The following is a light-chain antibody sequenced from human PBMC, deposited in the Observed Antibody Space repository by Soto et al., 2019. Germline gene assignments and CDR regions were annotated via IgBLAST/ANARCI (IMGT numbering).Light chain of an antibody. CDR3: LQSDTWPYT. V-gene: IGKV3-15*01. J-gene: IGKJ2*01. Sequence: EIVLTQSPATLSVSPGERATLSCRASQSVGTSLAWYQHRPGQAPRLLIYRSSTGAPGIPARFSGSGSGTEFTLTISSLQSEDFAIYYCLQSDTWPYTFGQGTKLEIK. CDR1: QSVGTS. CDR2: RSS.